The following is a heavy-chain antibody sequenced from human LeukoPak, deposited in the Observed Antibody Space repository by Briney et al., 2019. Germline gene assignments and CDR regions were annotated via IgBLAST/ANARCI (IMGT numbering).Heavy chain of an antibody. Sequence: SVKVSCKASGGTFSSYAISWVRQAPGQGLEWMGRIIPILGIANYAQKFQGRVTITADKSTSTAYMELSSLRSEDTAVYYCARYDTAMVTGCFDPWGQGTPVTVSS. J-gene: IGHJ5*02. CDR2: IIPILGIA. V-gene: IGHV1-69*04. CDR3: ARYDTAMVTGCFDP. D-gene: IGHD5-18*01. CDR1: GGTFSSYA.